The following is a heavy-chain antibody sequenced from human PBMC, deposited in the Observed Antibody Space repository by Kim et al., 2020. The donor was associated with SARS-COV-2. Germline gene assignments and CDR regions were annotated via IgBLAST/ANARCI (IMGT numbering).Heavy chain of an antibody. Sequence: GGSLRLSCAASGFTFSSYAMSWVRQAPGKGLEWVSVIYSGGSSTYYADSVKGRFTISRDNSKNTLYLQMNSLRAEDTAVYYCAKCDRGDYYDILTGYYREYYFDYWGQGTLVTVSS. D-gene: IGHD3-9*01. CDR2: IYSGGSST. CDR1: GFTFSSYA. J-gene: IGHJ4*02. V-gene: IGHV3-23*03. CDR3: AKCDRGDYYDILTGYYREYYFDY.